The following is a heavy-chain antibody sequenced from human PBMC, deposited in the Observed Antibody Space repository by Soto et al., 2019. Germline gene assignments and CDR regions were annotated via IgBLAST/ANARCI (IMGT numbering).Heavy chain of an antibody. CDR3: AGGSRDI. CDR2: ISHGGST. V-gene: IGHV4-34*01. CDR1: GGSFSGYY. Sequence: QVQLQQWGAGLLKPSETLSLKCAVYGGSFSGYYWSWIRQTPGKGLEWIGEISHGGSTNYNPSLKNRLSLSVDTSKNQFSLKLSSVTAADPAVYYCAGGSRDIWGQGTKVTVSS. J-gene: IGHJ3*02.